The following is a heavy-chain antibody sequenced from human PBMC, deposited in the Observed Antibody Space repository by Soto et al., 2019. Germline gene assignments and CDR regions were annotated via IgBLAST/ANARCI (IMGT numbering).Heavy chain of an antibody. CDR3: ARVVPPPHYYYYYMDV. J-gene: IGHJ6*03. CDR2: IKQDGSEK. Sequence: PGGSLRLSCAASGFTFSSYWMSWVLQAPGKGLEWVANIKQDGSEKYYVDSVKGRFTISRDNAKNSLYLQMNSLRAEDTAVYYCARVVPPPHYYYYYMDVWGKGTTVTVSS. V-gene: IGHV3-7*01. CDR1: GFTFSSYW.